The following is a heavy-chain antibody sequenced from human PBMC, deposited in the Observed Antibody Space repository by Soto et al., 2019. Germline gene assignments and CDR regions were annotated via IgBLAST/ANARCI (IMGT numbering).Heavy chain of an antibody. J-gene: IGHJ4*02. CDR1: GFTVSSNY. V-gene: IGHV3-66*01. Sequence: GGSLRLSCAASGFTVSSNYMSWVRQAPGKGLEWVSVIYSGGSTYYADSVKGRFTISRDNSKNTLYLQMNSLRAEDTAVYYCARDYCGSGSYSRWGQGTLVTVSS. CDR2: IYSGGST. D-gene: IGHD3-10*01. CDR3: ARDYCGSGSYSR.